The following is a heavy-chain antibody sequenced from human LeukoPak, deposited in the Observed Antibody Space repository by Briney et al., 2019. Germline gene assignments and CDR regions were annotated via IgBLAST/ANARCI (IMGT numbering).Heavy chain of an antibody. J-gene: IGHJ4*02. CDR2: INTDESII. CDR3: ARGNPLIDS. Sequence: GGSLRLSCSASGFSFSVYWMHWVRQAPGKGLVWVSYINTDESIIRYGDSVKGRFTMSRDNARNILYLQMNSLRAEDTAVYYCARGNPLIDSWGQGTLVTVST. CDR1: GFSFSVYW. V-gene: IGHV3-74*01. D-gene: IGHD2/OR15-2a*01.